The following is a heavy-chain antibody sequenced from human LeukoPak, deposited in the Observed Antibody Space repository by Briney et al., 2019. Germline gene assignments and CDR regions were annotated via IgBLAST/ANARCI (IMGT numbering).Heavy chain of an antibody. Sequence: GGSLRLSCAASGFTFSSYAMHWVRQAPGKGLEWVAVISYDGSNKYYADSVKGRFTISRDNSKNTLYLQMNSLRAEDTAVYFCAKSRSGSANWALQIFDNWGQGTLVTVSS. J-gene: IGHJ4*02. CDR3: AKSRSGSANWALQIFDN. CDR1: GFTFSSYA. D-gene: IGHD1-1*01. V-gene: IGHV3-30-3*02. CDR2: ISYDGSNK.